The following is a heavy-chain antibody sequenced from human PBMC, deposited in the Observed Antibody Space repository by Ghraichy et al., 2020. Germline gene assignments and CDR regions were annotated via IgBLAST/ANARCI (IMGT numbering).Heavy chain of an antibody. J-gene: IGHJ4*02. CDR3: ARDLGGSGWYTDY. D-gene: IGHD6-19*01. CDR1: GFTFSRYW. Sequence: GGSLRLSCAASGFTFSRYWMSWVRQAPGKGLEWVANIKEDGSEKYYVDSVKGRFTISRDNAKNSLYLQMNSLRAEDTAVYYCARDLGGSGWYTDYWGQGTLVTVSS. V-gene: IGHV3-7*01. CDR2: IKEDGSEK.